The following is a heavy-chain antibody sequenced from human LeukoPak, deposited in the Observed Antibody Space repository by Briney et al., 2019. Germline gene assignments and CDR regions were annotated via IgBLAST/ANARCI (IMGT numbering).Heavy chain of an antibody. V-gene: IGHV1-2*02. CDR2: INPNSGGT. D-gene: IGHD2-2*02. CDR1: GYTFTGYY. Sequence: ASVKVSCKASGYTFTGYYMHWVRQAPGQGLEWMGWINPNSGGTNYAQKFQGRVTMTRDTSISTAYMELSRLRSDGTAVYYCAREPPYCSSTSCYRGGFDYWGQGTLVTVSS. CDR3: AREPPYCSSTSCYRGGFDY. J-gene: IGHJ4*02.